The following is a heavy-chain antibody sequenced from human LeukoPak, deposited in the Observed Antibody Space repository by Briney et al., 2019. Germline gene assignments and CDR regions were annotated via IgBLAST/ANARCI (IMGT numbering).Heavy chain of an antibody. J-gene: IGHJ4*02. CDR1: GLNFDDSA. CDR3: AKESGKFDY. CDR2: ISADGGST. Sequence: PGGSLRLSCVASGLNFDDSAMHWVRPAPGKGLEWVSLISADGGSTFSADSVKGRFSISRDNSKNSLYLQMNSLRSEDTAMYYCAKESGKFDYWGQGTLVAVSS. V-gene: IGHV3-43*02.